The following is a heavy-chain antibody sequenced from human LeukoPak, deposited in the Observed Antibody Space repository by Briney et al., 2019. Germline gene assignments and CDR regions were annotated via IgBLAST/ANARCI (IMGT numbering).Heavy chain of an antibody. Sequence: GGSLRLSCAASGFTFSNYWMTWVRQAPGKGLEWVANLKEGGGEKYYVDCVKGRFTISRDNAKNSLYLQMNSLRAEDTAVYYCGRDMDVWGQGTTVTVSS. CDR3: GRDMDV. CDR1: GFTFSNYW. J-gene: IGHJ6*02. CDR2: LKEGGGEK. V-gene: IGHV3-7*03.